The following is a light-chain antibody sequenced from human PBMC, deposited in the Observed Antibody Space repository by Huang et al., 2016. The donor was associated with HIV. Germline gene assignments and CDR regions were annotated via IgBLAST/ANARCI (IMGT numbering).Light chain of an antibody. J-gene: IGKJ2*01. CDR3: QHYGSSLYT. CDR2: GAS. Sequence: EIVLTQSPGTLSLSPGERATLSCRASQSVSGNYLGWYQQKPGQAPRRLIYGASSRATGIPDRFSGSGSGTDFTLTISRLEPEDFAVYYCQHYGSSLYTFGQGTKLEIK. V-gene: IGKV3-20*01. CDR1: QSVSGNY.